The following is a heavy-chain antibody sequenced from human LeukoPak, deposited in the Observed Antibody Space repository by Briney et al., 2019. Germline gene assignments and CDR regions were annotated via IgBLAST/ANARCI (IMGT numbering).Heavy chain of an antibody. CDR3: ARDHSSAWCFDY. CDR1: GESMRSYY. D-gene: IGHD6-19*01. V-gene: IGHV4-4*07. CDR2: IYSSGST. Sequence: SETLSLTCTVSGESMRSYYWSWIRQTAGKGLEWIGRIYSSGSTNYNPSLKSRVTMSVDTSKKQFSLKLTSVTAADTAVYYCARDHSSAWCFDYWGQGTLVTVSS. J-gene: IGHJ4*02.